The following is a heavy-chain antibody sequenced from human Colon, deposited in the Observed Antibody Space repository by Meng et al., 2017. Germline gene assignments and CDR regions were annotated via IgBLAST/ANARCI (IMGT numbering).Heavy chain of an antibody. CDR3: TTWYGEY. Sequence: VQLQQSGPGLVKPSQTLSLTCAISGYSVSSNRALWHWVRQSPSRGLEWLGQTYYRSEWQNHYGVSVKSRITINADTSRNHFSLHLNSVTPEDTAVYYCTTWYGEYWGQGTLVTVSS. CDR2: TYYRSEWQN. J-gene: IGHJ4*02. D-gene: IGHD3-10*01. CDR1: GYSVSSNRAL. V-gene: IGHV6-1*01.